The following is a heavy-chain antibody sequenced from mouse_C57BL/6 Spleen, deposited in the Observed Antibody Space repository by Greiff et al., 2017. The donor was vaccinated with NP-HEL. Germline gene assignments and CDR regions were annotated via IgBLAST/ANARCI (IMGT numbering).Heavy chain of an antibody. CDR2: VIPTNGGT. J-gene: IGHJ3*01. D-gene: IGHD2-4*01. V-gene: IGHV1-53*01. Sequence: VQLQQSGTELVKPGASVKVSCKASGYTFTSYWIHWVKQRPGQGLEWIGNVIPTNGGTNYNEKFETKATLTVDKSSSTAYMQLSSLTSEDSAVYYCARSRDYDGGFGYWGQGTLVTVSA. CDR1: GYTFTSYW. CDR3: ARSRDYDGGFGY.